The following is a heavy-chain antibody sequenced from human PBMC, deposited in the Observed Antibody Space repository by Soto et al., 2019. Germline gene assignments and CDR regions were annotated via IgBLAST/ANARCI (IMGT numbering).Heavy chain of an antibody. CDR3: AKGAVAGTGLGAFDI. V-gene: IGHV3-23*01. J-gene: IGHJ3*02. D-gene: IGHD6-19*01. CDR2: ISGGGGNT. Sequence: GGSLRLSCAASGLTLSSCAMRWVRQAPGKGLEWVSTISGGGGNTYYADSVKGRFTISRDNSKSTLYLQMNSLRAEDTAVYYCAKGAVAGTGLGAFDIWGQGTMVTVSS. CDR1: GLTLSSCA.